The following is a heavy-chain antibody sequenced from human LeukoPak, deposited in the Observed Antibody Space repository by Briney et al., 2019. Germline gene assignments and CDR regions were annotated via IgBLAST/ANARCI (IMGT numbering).Heavy chain of an antibody. V-gene: IGHV4-39*07. CDR2: IYYSGST. CDR3: ARRGRGAAAGFFVGY. J-gene: IGHJ4*02. CDR1: GGSISSSSYY. D-gene: IGHD6-13*01. Sequence: PSETLSLTCTVSGGSISSSSYYWGWIRQPPGKGLEWIGSIYYSGSTYYNPSLKSRVTISVDTSKNQFSLKLSSVTAADTAVYYCARRGRGAAAGFFVGYWGQGTLVTVSS.